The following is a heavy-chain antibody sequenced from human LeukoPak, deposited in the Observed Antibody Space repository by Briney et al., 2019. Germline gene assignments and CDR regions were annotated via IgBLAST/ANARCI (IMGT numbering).Heavy chain of an antibody. CDR2: INWNAAST. CDR3: VRDNGRGWIRRFDS. V-gene: IGHV3-20*04. Sequence: RPGGSLRLSCAGSGFIFGDYGMSWVRQAPGKGLEWVGGINWNAASTGYADFVKGRFTVSRDNAKNSLYLQMSNLRVEDTALYYCVRDNGRGWIRRFDSWGQGTLVIVSS. CDR1: GFIFGDYG. D-gene: IGHD1-26*01. J-gene: IGHJ5*01.